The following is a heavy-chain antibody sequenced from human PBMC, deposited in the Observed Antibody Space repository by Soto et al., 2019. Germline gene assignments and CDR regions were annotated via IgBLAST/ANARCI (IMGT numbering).Heavy chain of an antibody. Sequence: SETLSLTCSVSGYSVSSSDYYWAWIRQPPGKGLEWIGSMLYSELTYYNPSLKSRVTLSVDTSKNQFSVRLNSVTASDTAVYYCAPLSVSLSGPYGIHVWGQGTTVTVSS. CDR2: MLYSELT. CDR3: APLSVSLSGPYGIHV. V-gene: IGHV4-39*01. J-gene: IGHJ6*02. D-gene: IGHD2-15*01. CDR1: GYSVSSSDYY.